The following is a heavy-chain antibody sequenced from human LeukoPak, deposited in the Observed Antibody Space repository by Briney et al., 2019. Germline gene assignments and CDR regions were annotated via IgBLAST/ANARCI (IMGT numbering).Heavy chain of an antibody. CDR2: ISSSSSYI. CDR3: ARNKSLQDV. Sequence: KAGGSQRLSCAASGLTITSYSMNWVRQAPGKGLEWVSSISSSSSYIYYADSVKGRFTISRDNAKNSLYLQMNSLRAEDTAVYYCARNKSLQDVWGKGTTVTVSS. V-gene: IGHV3-21*01. CDR1: GLTITSYS. J-gene: IGHJ6*04.